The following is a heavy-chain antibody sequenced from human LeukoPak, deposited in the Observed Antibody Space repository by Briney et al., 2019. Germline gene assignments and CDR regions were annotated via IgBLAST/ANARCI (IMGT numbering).Heavy chain of an antibody. CDR3: VKDRGGSPFYGMDV. Sequence: PGGSLRLSCAGSGFTFSSYAMSWVRQAPGKGLEWVSTISDSGGAGTYYADSVKGRFTVPRDNSRNTLYLPMNSLRAEDTAVYYCVKDRGGSPFYGMDVWGQGTTVTVSS. D-gene: IGHD1-26*01. V-gene: IGHV3-23*01. CDR1: GFTFSSYA. CDR2: ISDSGGAGT. J-gene: IGHJ6*02.